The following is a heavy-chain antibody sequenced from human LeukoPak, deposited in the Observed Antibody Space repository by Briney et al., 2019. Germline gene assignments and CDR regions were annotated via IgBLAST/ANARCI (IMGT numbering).Heavy chain of an antibody. CDR2: INPNSGAT. D-gene: IGHD5/OR15-5a*01. V-gene: IGHV1-2*02. CDR1: GYTFTGYY. J-gene: IGHJ3*02. Sequence: ASVKVSCKPSGYTFTGYYIHWVRQAPGHGLEWMGCINPNSGATHYAQKFQGSVTMTRDTSISSAYMEVSRLRSDDTALYYCARGSLNDYLSIDMWGQGTMVTVSS. CDR3: ARGSLNDYLSIDM.